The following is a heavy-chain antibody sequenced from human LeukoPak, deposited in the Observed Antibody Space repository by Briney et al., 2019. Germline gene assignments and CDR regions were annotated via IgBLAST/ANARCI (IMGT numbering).Heavy chain of an antibody. Sequence: SETLSLTCTVSGGSISSSSYYWGWIRQPPGKGLEWIGSIYYSGDTYYNPSLKSRVTISVDTSTNQFSLKLSSVTAADTAVYYCARVGFGNTPHPIDYWGQGTLVTVSS. CDR1: GGSISSSSYY. D-gene: IGHD4-23*01. CDR3: ARVGFGNTPHPIDY. V-gene: IGHV4-39*07. J-gene: IGHJ4*02. CDR2: IYYSGDT.